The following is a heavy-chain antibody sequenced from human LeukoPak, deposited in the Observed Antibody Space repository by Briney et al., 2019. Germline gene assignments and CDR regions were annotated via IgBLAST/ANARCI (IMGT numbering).Heavy chain of an antibody. Sequence: PGASLCLSCSASGLTVRSDYMGWVRQAPGEGLGCLLVIYSGGTTYYADSVKGRVTISVDNSKNTLYLQMSSLTAEDTAVYYCARVKRMGWYYFDYWGQGTLVTVSS. V-gene: IGHV3-53*05. J-gene: IGHJ4*02. D-gene: IGHD6-19*01. CDR1: GLTVRSDY. CDR3: ARVKRMGWYYFDY. CDR2: IYSGGTT.